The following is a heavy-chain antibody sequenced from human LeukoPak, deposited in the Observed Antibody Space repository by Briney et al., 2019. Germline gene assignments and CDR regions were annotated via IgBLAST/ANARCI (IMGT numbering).Heavy chain of an antibody. Sequence: PGASLRLSCAASGFSFSSYAMTWVRQAPGKGLEWVSSIDAGGGDTYHSDSVKGRFTISRDNSMNTLYLQMNSLRADDTAVYYCGRPTKNWLVRGNGVDVWGQGTTVTVSS. J-gene: IGHJ6*02. V-gene: IGHV3-23*01. CDR3: GRPTKNWLVRGNGVDV. CDR1: GFSFSSYA. CDR2: IDAGGGDT. D-gene: IGHD6-19*01.